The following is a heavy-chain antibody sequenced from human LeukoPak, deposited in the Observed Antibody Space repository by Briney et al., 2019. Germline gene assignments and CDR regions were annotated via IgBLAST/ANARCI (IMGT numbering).Heavy chain of an antibody. CDR2: ISGSGGST. CDR1: GFTFSSYA. Sequence: GGSLRLSCAASGFTFSSYAMSWVRQAPGKGLEWVSAISGSGGSTYYADSVKGRFTISRDNSKNTPYLQMNSLRAEDAAVYYCAKGSTSTVTPTDYWGQGTLVTVSS. J-gene: IGHJ4*02. V-gene: IGHV3-23*01. D-gene: IGHD4-17*01. CDR3: AKGSTSTVTPTDY.